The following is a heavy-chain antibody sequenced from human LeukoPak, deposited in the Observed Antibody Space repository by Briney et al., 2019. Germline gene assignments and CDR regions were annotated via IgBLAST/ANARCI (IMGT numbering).Heavy chain of an antibody. J-gene: IGHJ4*02. CDR2: IIPIFGTA. Sequence: ASVEVSCKATGDTFSSYAISWVRQAPGQGLEWMGRIIPIFGTANYAQKFQGRVTITTDESTSTAYMELSSLRSEDTAVYYCARALSGSYRFDYWGQGTLVTVSS. CDR1: GDTFSSYA. CDR3: ARALSGSYRFDY. V-gene: IGHV1-69*05. D-gene: IGHD1-26*01.